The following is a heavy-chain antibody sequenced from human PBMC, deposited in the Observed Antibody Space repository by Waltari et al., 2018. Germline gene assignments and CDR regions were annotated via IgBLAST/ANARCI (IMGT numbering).Heavy chain of an antibody. Sequence: QVQLQQWGAGLLKPSETLSLTCAVYAGSFSDYFWGWIRQAPGKGLEWSGEINHSGSSNYSPSLKGRVTKSLETAKSQFSLTLTSVTAADTALYYCARGRPFYETSGYYYNYWGQGTLVTVSS. V-gene: IGHV4-34*01. CDR3: ARGRPFYETSGYYYNY. D-gene: IGHD3-22*01. CDR1: AGSFSDYF. J-gene: IGHJ4*02. CDR2: INHSGSS.